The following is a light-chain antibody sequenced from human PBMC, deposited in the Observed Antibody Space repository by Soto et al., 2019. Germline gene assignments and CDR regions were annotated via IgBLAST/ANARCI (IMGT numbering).Light chain of an antibody. CDR3: QQYHSWPA. V-gene: IGKV3-15*01. J-gene: IGKJ4*02. CDR1: QSVFSS. CDR2: GAA. Sequence: EIVMTQSPVTLSVSLGERVTLSCRASQSVFSSLAWYQQKPGQAPRLLIYGAATRPIGIPARFSGSGSGTEFTLTISSLQSEDVAVYYCQQYHSWPAFGRGTRVEIK.